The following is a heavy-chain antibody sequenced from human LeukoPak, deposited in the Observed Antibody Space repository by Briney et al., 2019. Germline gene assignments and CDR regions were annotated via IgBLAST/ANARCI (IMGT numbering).Heavy chain of an antibody. D-gene: IGHD6-13*01. J-gene: IGHJ4*02. CDR3: ARGMRQQLTPDY. CDR1: RYTFTGYY. CDR2: MNPNSGNT. Sequence: ASVKVSCKTSRYTFTGYYMHWVRQAPGQGLEWMGWMNPNSGNTGYAQKFQGRVTITRNTSISTAYMELSSLRSEDTAVYYCARGMRQQLTPDYWGQGTLVTVSS. V-gene: IGHV1-8*03.